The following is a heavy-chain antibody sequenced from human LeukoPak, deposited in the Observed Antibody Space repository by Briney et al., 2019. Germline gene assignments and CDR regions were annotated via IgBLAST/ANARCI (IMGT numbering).Heavy chain of an antibody. CDR2: ISGSGGST. D-gene: IGHD6-19*01. J-gene: IGHJ4*02. Sequence: PGGSLRLSCAASGFTFSSYAVSWVRQAPGKGLEWVSAISGSGGSTYYADSVKGRFTISRDNTKNTLYLQMNSLRAEDTAVYYCAKDRDKQWLPDAVDYWGQGTLVTVSS. V-gene: IGHV3-23*01. CDR1: GFTFSSYA. CDR3: AKDRDKQWLPDAVDY.